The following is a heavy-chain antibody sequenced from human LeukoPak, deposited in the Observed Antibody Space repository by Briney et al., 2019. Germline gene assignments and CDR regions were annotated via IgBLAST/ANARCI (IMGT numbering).Heavy chain of an antibody. Sequence: PGGSLRLSCAASGFTFSDYYMSWIRKAPGKGLEWVSYISNSGSTIYYADSVKGRFTISKDNAKNSLYLQMNSLRAEDTAVYYCAREVRGHIVVVPGTPVSVYWGQGTLVTVSS. CDR1: GFTFSDYY. V-gene: IGHV3-11*04. CDR2: ISNSGSTI. D-gene: IGHD2-21*01. CDR3: AREVRGHIVVVPGTPVSVY. J-gene: IGHJ4*02.